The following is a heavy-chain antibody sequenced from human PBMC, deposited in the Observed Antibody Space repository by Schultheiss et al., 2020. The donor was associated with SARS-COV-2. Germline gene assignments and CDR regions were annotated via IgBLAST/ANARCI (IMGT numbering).Heavy chain of an antibody. Sequence: GGSLRLSCAASGFTFSSYGMHWVRQAPGKGLEWVAVISYDGSNKYYADSVKGRFTISRDNSKNTLYLQMNSLRAEDTAVYYCARVLAVIGSDYWGQGTLVTVSS. CDR3: ARVLAVIGSDY. V-gene: IGHV3-30*03. CDR1: GFTFSSYG. CDR2: ISYDGSNK. D-gene: IGHD3-16*02. J-gene: IGHJ4*02.